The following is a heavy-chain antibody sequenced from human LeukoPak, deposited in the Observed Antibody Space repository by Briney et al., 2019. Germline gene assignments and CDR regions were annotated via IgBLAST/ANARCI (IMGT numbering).Heavy chain of an antibody. V-gene: IGHV1-2*02. CDR2: INPDSGGT. CDR1: KYTFTAYY. D-gene: IGHD3-22*01. Sequence: ASVKVSCKASKYTFTAYYIHWVRPARGQGLEGMGWINPDSGGTNYAQKFQGRAALTRDTPISTAYMELSRLTSDDTAVYYCARVQTRYYDTIAYWGQGTLVTVSS. J-gene: IGHJ4*02. CDR3: ARVQTRYYDTIAY.